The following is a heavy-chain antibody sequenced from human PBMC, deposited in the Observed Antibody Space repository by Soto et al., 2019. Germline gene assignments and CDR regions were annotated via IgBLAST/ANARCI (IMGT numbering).Heavy chain of an antibody. V-gene: IGHV3-33*01. Sequence: GGSLRLSCAASGFTFSSYGMHWVRQAPGKGLEWVAVIWYDGSNKYYADSVKGRFTISRDNSKNTLYLQMNSLRAEDTAVYYCARVCELWSSFDAFDIWGQGTMVTVSS. CDR3: ARVCELWSSFDAFDI. CDR2: IWYDGSNK. J-gene: IGHJ3*02. D-gene: IGHD5-18*01. CDR1: GFTFSSYG.